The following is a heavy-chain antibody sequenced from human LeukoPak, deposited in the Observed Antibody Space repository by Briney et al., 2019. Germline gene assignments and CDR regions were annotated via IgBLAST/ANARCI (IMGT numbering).Heavy chain of an antibody. J-gene: IGHJ4*02. CDR3: ARISDGCSSTSCYDGGY. CDR2: IIPIFGTA. CDR1: GGTFSSYA. D-gene: IGHD2-2*01. Sequence: SVKVSCKASGGTFSSYAISWVRQAPGQGLEWMGGIIPIFGTANYAQKFQGRVTITTDESMSTAYMELSSLRSEDTAVYYCARISDGCSSTSCYDGGYWGQGTLVTVSS. V-gene: IGHV1-69*05.